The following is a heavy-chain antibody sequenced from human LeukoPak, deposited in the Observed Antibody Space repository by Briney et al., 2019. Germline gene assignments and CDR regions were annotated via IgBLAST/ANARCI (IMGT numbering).Heavy chain of an antibody. Sequence: PGGSLRLSCAASGFTVSSNYMSWVRQAPGKGLEWVSVIYSGGSTYYADSVKGRFTISRDNSKNTLYLQMNSLRAEDTAVYYCARGEGSGWYSTYYYYGMDVWGQGTTVTVSS. CDR3: ARGEGSGWYSTYYYYGMDV. CDR1: GFTVSSNY. CDR2: IYSGGST. J-gene: IGHJ6*02. V-gene: IGHV3-53*01. D-gene: IGHD6-19*01.